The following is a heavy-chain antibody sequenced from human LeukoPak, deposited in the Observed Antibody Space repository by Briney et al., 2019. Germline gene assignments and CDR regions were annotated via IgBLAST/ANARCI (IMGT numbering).Heavy chain of an antibody. V-gene: IGHV6-1*01. CDR3: ARRLTQYDCFDP. CDR1: GDSVSSNSVT. D-gene: IGHD2-2*01. Sequence: SQTLSLTCAISGDSVSSNSVTWNWIRQSPSRGLEWLGRTYYRSTWYNDYAVSVRGRITVNPDTSKNQFSLHLNSVTPEDTAVYYCARRLTQYDCFDPGGQGILVTVS. J-gene: IGHJ5*02. CDR2: TYYRSTWYN.